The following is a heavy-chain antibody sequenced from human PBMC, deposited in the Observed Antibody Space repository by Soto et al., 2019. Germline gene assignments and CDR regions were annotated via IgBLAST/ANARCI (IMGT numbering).Heavy chain of an antibody. J-gene: IGHJ6*02. D-gene: IGHD3-22*01. V-gene: IGHV1-2*04. CDR1: EGTFSSYT. CDR2: IIPIYGGI. Sequence: GASVKVSCKASEGTFSSYTITWVRQAPGQGLKWMGRIIPIYGGINYAQKFQGWVTMTGDTSISTAYMELSSLRSDDTAVYYCARAGSGDSSGYIESPHYYYGMDVWGQGTTVTVSS. CDR3: ARAGSGDSSGYIESPHYYYGMDV.